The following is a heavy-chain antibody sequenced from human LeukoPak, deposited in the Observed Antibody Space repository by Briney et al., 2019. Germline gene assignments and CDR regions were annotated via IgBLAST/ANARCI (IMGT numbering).Heavy chain of an antibody. CDR3: ARHGTPGDY. CDR1: GGSISSSSYF. V-gene: IGHV4-39*01. J-gene: IGHJ4*02. CDR2: IYYSGST. D-gene: IGHD1-26*01. Sequence: PSETLSLTCTVSGGSISSSSYFWGWIRQPPGKGLEWIGSIYYSGSTYNNPSLKSRVTIFVDASKNQLSLKLSSVTAADTAVYYCARHGTPGDYWGQGTLVTVSS.